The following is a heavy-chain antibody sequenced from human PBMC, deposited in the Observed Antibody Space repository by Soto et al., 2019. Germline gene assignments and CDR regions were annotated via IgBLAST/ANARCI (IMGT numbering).Heavy chain of an antibody. D-gene: IGHD3-3*01. Sequence: GALRLSCAASGFSFGSYALSWVRQAPGKGLEWVSTISGSDGKTFYADSVKGRFSISRDTSQSTLYLQMNSLRADDTAMYYCARWSYLDYWGQGTRVTVSS. CDR2: ISGSDGKT. CDR3: ARWSYLDY. J-gene: IGHJ4*02. V-gene: IGHV3-23*01. CDR1: GFSFGSYA.